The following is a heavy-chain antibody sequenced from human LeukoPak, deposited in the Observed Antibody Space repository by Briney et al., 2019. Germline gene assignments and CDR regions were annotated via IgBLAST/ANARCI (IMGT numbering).Heavy chain of an antibody. Sequence: ASVKVSCKASGYTFTSYDINWVRQATGQGLEWMGWINHNSGGTNYAQKFQGRVTMTRDTSISTAYMELSGLRSDDTAMYYCARYSGYDYVIDHWGQGTLVTVSS. D-gene: IGHD5-12*01. J-gene: IGHJ4*02. CDR3: ARYSGYDYVIDH. CDR2: INHNSGGT. V-gene: IGHV1-2*02. CDR1: GYTFTSYD.